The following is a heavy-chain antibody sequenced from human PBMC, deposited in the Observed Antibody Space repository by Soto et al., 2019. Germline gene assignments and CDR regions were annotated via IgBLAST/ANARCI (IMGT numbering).Heavy chain of an antibody. V-gene: IGHV3-33*01. CDR2: IWFDGSNK. Sequence: QVQLVESGGGVVQPGRSLRLSCAASGFTFSSYGMHWVRQAPGKGLEWVAVIWFDGSNKYYADSVKGRFTISNSKNTVYLQMNSLRVDDTAIYYCARVPIAYKRGADYWGQGTLVNVSP. CDR3: ARVPIAYKRGADY. CDR1: GFTFSSYG. J-gene: IGHJ4*02. D-gene: IGHD1-1*01.